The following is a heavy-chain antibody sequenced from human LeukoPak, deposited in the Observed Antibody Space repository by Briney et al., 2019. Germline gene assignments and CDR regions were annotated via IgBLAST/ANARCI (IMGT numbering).Heavy chain of an antibody. V-gene: IGHV4-4*09. CDR1: GGSVNSYY. CDR3: AKILGSGVWYGFDI. D-gene: IGHD7-27*01. J-gene: IGHJ3*02. Sequence: SETLSLTCSVSGGSVNSYYWSWIRQPPGKGLEWIGYIYTTGRTNYNPSLKSRVTISVDASKNQFSLKLSSVTAADTAVYYCAKILGSGVWYGFDIWGQGQWSPSLQ. CDR2: IYTTGRT.